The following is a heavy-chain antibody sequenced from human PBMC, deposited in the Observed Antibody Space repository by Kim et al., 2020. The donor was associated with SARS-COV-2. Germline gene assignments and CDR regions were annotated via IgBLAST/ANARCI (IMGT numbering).Heavy chain of an antibody. V-gene: IGHV3-21*01. Sequence: ARSVKGRYTISRDNAKNSLYLQMNSLRAEDTAVYYCARDSEYNCNDVDYWGQGTLVTVSS. D-gene: IGHD1-20*01. J-gene: IGHJ4*02. CDR3: ARDSEYNCNDVDY.